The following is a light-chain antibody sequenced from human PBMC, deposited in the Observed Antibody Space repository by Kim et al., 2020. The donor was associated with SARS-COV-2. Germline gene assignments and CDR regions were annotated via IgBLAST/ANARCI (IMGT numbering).Light chain of an antibody. CDR2: QDT. V-gene: IGLV3-1*01. J-gene: IGLJ1*01. Sequence: SPGRRATNPCSGDKLWDRYTSWYQQKPGHSPLLVIYQDTKRPSGIPGRFSGSTSGNTATLTITGAQAMDEADYYCQAWDSSTLYVFGAGTKVTVL. CDR3: QAWDSSTLYV. CDR1: KLWDRY.